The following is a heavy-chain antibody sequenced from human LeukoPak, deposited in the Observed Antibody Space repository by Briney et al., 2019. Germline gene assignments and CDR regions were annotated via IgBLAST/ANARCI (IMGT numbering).Heavy chain of an antibody. D-gene: IGHD2-21*02. CDR1: GFTFSSQA. CDR2: INGDGGNT. J-gene: IGHJ3*01. V-gene: IGHV3-23*01. CDR3: AKPKLLHAFDF. Sequence: GGSLRLSCAASGFTFSSQAMNWVRQSPGKGLEWVSAINGDGGNTYYAGSVKGRFTISRDNSKNTLYLQMNSLRVDDTAVYYCAKPKLLHAFDFWGQGTMVSVSS.